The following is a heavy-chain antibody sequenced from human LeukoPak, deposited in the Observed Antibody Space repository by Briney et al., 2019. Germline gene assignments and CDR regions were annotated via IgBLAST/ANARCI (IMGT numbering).Heavy chain of an antibody. CDR3: AGYYDSFFHH. V-gene: IGHV4-59*01. CDR1: GGSISSYY. D-gene: IGHD3-22*01. Sequence: SETLSLTCTVSGGSISSYYWSWIRQPPGKGLEWIGYIYYSGSTNYNPSLKSRVTISVDTSKNQVSLKLSSVTAADTAVYYCAGYYDSFFHHWGQGTLVTVSS. CDR2: IYYSGST. J-gene: IGHJ4*02.